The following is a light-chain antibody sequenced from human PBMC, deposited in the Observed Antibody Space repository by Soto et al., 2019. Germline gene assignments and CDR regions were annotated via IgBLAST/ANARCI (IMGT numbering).Light chain of an antibody. CDR1: SSDVGGYNY. V-gene: IGLV2-14*01. CDR3: SSYTSSSTPYV. CDR2: DVS. Sequence: QSALTQPASVSGSPGQSITISCPGNSSDVGGYNYVSWYQQHPGKAPKLMIYDVSNRPSGVSNRFSGSKSGNTASLTISGLQAEDEADYYCSSYTSSSTPYVFGTGTKVTVL. J-gene: IGLJ1*01.